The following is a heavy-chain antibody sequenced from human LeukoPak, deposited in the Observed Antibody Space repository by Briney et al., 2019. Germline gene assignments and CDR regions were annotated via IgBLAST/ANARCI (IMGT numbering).Heavy chain of an antibody. CDR2: IYYSGST. V-gene: IGHV4-59*12. CDR3: ARDSGSSSWYVGFDY. J-gene: IGHJ4*02. Sequence: SETLSLTCAGYGGPFSGYYWTWIRQPPGKGLEWIGYIYYSGSTNYNPSLKSRVTISLDTSKNQFSLTLSSVTAADTAVYYCARDSGSSSWYVGFDYWGQGTLVTVSS. CDR1: GGPFSGYY. D-gene: IGHD6-13*01.